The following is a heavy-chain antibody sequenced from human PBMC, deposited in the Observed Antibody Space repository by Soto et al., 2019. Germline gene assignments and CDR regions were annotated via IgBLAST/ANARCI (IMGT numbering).Heavy chain of an antibody. D-gene: IGHD1-26*01. J-gene: IGHJ4*02. V-gene: IGHV3-23*01. CDR3: ANFVVGATKTDY. Sequence: EVQLLESGGGLVQPGGSLRLSCAASGFTFSSYAMSWVRQAPGKGLEWVSAISGSGGSTYYADSVKGRFTISGDNSKNTLYLQMNSLRAEDTAVYYCANFVVGATKTDYWGQGTLVTVSS. CDR1: GFTFSSYA. CDR2: ISGSGGST.